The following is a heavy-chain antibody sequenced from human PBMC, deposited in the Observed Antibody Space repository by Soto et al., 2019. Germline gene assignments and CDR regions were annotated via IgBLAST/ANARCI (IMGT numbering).Heavy chain of an antibody. V-gene: IGHV3-7*01. D-gene: IGHD3-16*01. CDR1: GFTFSSYW. CDR3: ALTRWGNFDY. CDR2: IKQNGSEK. Sequence: GGSLRLSCAASGFTFSSYWMSWVRQAPGKGLEWVANIKQNGSEKYYVDSVKGRFTISRDNAKNSLYLQMNSLRAEDKAVYYCALTRWGNFDYWGQGTLVTVSS. J-gene: IGHJ4*02.